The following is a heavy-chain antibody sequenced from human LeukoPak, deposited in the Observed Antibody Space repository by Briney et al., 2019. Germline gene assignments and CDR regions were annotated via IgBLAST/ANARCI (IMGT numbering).Heavy chain of an antibody. D-gene: IGHD6-19*01. J-gene: IGHJ4*02. CDR2: ISGSGGST. Sequence: GGSLRLSCAASGFTFSSYSMSWVRQAPGKGLEWVSAISGSGGSTYYADSVKGRFTISRDNSKNTLYLQMNSLRAEDTAVYYCAKVLSSGWTNYFDYWGQGTLVTVSS. CDR3: AKVLSSGWTNYFDY. CDR1: GFTFSSYS. V-gene: IGHV3-23*01.